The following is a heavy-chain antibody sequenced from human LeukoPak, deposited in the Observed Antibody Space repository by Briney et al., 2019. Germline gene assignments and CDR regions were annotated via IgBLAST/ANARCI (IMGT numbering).Heavy chain of an antibody. J-gene: IGHJ6*03. CDR3: ARGYIGNSGRYYYYMDV. V-gene: IGHV4-38-2*01. CDR2: ISRSGST. CDR1: DYSISSGDN. Sequence: SETLSLTCAVSDYSISSGDNWGCLRQPPKKGLEWIGSISRSGSTYYSPSLKGRVTMSVDSSKNEFSLNLSSVTAADTAVYYCARGYIGNSGRYYYYMDVWGKGTTVTVSS. D-gene: IGHD1-26*01.